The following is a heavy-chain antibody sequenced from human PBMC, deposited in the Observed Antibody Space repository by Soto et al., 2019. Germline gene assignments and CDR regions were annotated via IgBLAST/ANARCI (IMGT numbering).Heavy chain of an antibody. CDR1: GGSISGYY. CDR2: MYNTGST. V-gene: IGHV4-59*01. Sequence: SEALSLTCTVSGGSISGYYCSWIRQPPGKGLEWIGYMYNTGSTVYNPSFKSRVTISVDTSKNQYSLKLNSVTAADTAVYYCANLHSPWSQGTLVTVSS. CDR3: ANLHSP. J-gene: IGHJ5*02.